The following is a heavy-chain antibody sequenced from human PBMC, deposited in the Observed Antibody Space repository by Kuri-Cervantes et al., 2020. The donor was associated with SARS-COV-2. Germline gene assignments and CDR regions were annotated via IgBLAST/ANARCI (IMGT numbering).Heavy chain of an antibody. V-gene: IGHV3-23*01. J-gene: IGHJ4*02. Sequence: GESLKISCAASGFTFSSYAMSWVRQAPGKGLEWVSAISGSGGSTYYADSVKGRFTISRDNSKNTLYLQMNSLRVEDTAVYYCAKDLSGSYYFDYWGQGTLVTVSS. CDR3: AKDLSGSYYFDY. CDR1: GFTFSSYA. D-gene: IGHD1-26*01. CDR2: ISGSGGST.